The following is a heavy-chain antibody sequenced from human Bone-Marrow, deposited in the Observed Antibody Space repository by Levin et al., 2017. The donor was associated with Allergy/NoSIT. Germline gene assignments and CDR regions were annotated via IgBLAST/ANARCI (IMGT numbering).Heavy chain of an antibody. CDR3: ARDRGSSYGATFDY. J-gene: IGHJ4*02. CDR2: TYYRSKWYN. Sequence: SQILSLPCAISGDSVSSNSAAWNWIRQSPSRGLEWLGRTYYRSKWYNDYAVSVKSRITINPDTSKNQFSLQVNSVTPEDTAVYYCARDRGSSYGATFDYWGQGTLVTVSS. D-gene: IGHD5-18*01. V-gene: IGHV6-1*01. CDR1: GDSVSSNSAA.